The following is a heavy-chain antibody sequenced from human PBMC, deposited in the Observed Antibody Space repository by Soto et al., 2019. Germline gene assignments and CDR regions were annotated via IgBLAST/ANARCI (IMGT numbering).Heavy chain of an antibody. CDR3: ARGAGRYPIRMDV. J-gene: IGHJ6*02. V-gene: IGHV3-48*03. Sequence: DVQLVESGGGLVQPGGSLRLSCAVSGFTFSSYEMKWVRQAPGKGLEWVSYISSSGTTIHYADSVKGRFTISRDHARNSLNLQMHSLRAEDTAVYYCARGAGRYPIRMDVWGQGTTVTVAS. D-gene: IGHD3-10*01. CDR1: GFTFSSYE. CDR2: ISSSGTTI.